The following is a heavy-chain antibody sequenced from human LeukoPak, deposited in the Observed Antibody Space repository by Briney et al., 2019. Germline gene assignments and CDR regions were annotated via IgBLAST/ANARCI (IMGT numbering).Heavy chain of an antibody. D-gene: IGHD4-11*01. CDR3: ARPGTTITGQVYFDY. Sequence: SETLSLTCAVYGGSFSGYYWSWIRQPPGKGLGWIGEINRSGSTNYNPSLKSRVTISVDTSKNQFSLKLSSVTAADTAVYYCARPGTTITGQVYFDYWGQGTLVTVSS. CDR1: GGSFSGYY. CDR2: INRSGST. J-gene: IGHJ4*02. V-gene: IGHV4-34*01.